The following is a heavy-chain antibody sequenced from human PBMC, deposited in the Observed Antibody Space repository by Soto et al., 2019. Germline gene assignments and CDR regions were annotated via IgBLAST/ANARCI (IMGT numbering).Heavy chain of an antibody. CDR2: ISAYNGNT. CDR3: GRVGTTIHY. J-gene: IGHJ4*02. D-gene: IGHD2-21*02. CDR1: GYTFTNFG. V-gene: IGHV1-18*01. Sequence: QVQLVQSGAEVKKPGASVKVSCKTSGYTFTNFGISWVRQGPGQGLEWMGWISAYNGNTNYAQMFQGSVTMTTVTSTSTANMEVRRLRSYVAAVYYSGRVGTTIHYWGQGTLVTVSS.